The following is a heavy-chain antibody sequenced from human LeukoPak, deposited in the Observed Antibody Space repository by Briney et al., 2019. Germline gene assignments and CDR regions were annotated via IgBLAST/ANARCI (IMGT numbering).Heavy chain of an antibody. CDR3: ARDQRTGYSSSWYNGGGNWFDP. D-gene: IGHD6-13*01. V-gene: IGHV3-20*04. J-gene: IGHJ5*02. CDR2: INWNGGST. Sequence: GGSLRLSCAASGFTFDDYGMSWVRQAPGKGLEWVSGINWNGGSTGYADSVKGRFTISRDNAKNSLYLQMNSLRAEDTALYYCARDQRTGYSSSWYNGGGNWFDPWGQGTLVTVSS. CDR1: GFTFDDYG.